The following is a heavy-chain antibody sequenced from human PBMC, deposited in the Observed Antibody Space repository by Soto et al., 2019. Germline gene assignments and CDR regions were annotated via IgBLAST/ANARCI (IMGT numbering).Heavy chain of an antibody. D-gene: IGHD2-2*01. Sequence: EVQLVESGGGLVQPGGSLRLSCAASGFTFSSYEMNWVRQDPGKGLEWVSYISSSGSTIYYADSVKGRFTISRDNAKNSLYLQMNSLRAEDTAVYYCARGEGVPAAMTWGQGTLVTVSS. CDR2: ISSSGSTI. J-gene: IGHJ5*02. V-gene: IGHV3-48*03. CDR1: GFTFSSYE. CDR3: ARGEGVPAAMT.